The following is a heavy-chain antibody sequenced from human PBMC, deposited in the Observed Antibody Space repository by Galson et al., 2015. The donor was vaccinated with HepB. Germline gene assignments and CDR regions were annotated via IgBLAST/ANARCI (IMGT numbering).Heavy chain of an antibody. D-gene: IGHD4-17*01. CDR1: GFTFSDYY. Sequence: SLRLSCAASGFTFSDYYMSWIRQAPGKGLEWISYISQSGTYTNYADSVKGRFTISRDNDQNSLYLQINSLRAEDTAVYYCARVADADYGDHSHFDSWGQGTLVTVSS. V-gene: IGHV3-11*06. J-gene: IGHJ4*02. CDR2: ISQSGTYT. CDR3: ARVADADYGDHSHFDS.